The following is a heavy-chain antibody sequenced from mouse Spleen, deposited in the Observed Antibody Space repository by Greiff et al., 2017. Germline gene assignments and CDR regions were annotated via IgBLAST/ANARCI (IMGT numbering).Heavy chain of an antibody. CDR2: IDPSDSYT. CDR1: GYTFTSYW. J-gene: IGHJ4*01. Sequence: QVQLQQPGAELVKPGASVKLSCKASGYTFTSYWMQWVKQRPGQGLEWIGEIDPSDSYTNYTQKFKGQATLTVDTSSSTAYMQLSSLTSEDSAVYYCERGRTDYSKGCAMDYWGQGTSVTGSS. D-gene: IGHD2-5*01. V-gene: IGHV1-50*01. CDR3: ERGRTDYSKGCAMDY.